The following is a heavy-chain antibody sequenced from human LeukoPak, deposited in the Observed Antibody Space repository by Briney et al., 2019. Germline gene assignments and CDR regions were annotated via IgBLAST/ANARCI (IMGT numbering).Heavy chain of an antibody. CDR3: ARGRPSRYCSGGSCYHLLDY. J-gene: IGHJ4*02. CDR1: GGTFSSYA. D-gene: IGHD2-15*01. Sequence: ASVKVSCKASGGTFSSYAISWVRQAPGQGLEWMGGIIPIFGTANYAQKLQGRVTITADKSTSTAYMELSSLRSEDTAVYYCARGRPSRYCSGGSCYHLLDYWGQGTLVTVSS. V-gene: IGHV1-69*06. CDR2: IIPIFGTA.